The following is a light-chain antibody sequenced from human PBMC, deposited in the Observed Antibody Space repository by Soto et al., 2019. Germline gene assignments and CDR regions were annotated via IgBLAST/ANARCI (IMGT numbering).Light chain of an antibody. CDR2: GAS. J-gene: IGKJ1*01. CDR1: QSVSST. Sequence: EIVMTQSPATLSVSPGERATLSCRASQSVSSTLAWYQQKPGQAPRLLIYGASTRATGIPARFSGSGSGTEITLTISGLQSEEFAVYYCQHYNNWPAFGQGTKVEIK. CDR3: QHYNNWPA. V-gene: IGKV3-15*01.